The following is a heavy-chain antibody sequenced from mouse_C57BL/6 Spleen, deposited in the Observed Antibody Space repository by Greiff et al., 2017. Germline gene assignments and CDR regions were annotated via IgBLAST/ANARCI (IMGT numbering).Heavy chain of an antibody. J-gene: IGHJ4*01. CDR2: IYPRSGNT. D-gene: IGHD3-1*01. CDR1: GYTFTSYG. CDR3: ARSGLLRDYAMDY. V-gene: IGHV1-81*01. Sequence: QVQLKQSGAELARPGASVKLSCKASGYTFTSYGISWVKQRTGQGLEWIGEIYPRSGNTYYNEKFKGKATLTADKSSSTAYMELRSLTSEDSAVYFCARSGLLRDYAMDYWGQGTSVTVSS.